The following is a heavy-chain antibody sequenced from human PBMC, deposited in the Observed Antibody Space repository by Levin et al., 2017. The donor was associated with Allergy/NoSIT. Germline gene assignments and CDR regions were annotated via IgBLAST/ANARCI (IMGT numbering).Heavy chain of an antibody. Sequence: ASVKFSCKVSGYTLTELSMHWVRQAPGKGLEWMGGFDPEDGETIYAQKFQGRVTMTEDTSTDTAYMELSSLRSEDTAVYYCATFGGIVVVPAGILPIDYWGQGTLVTVSS. J-gene: IGHJ4*02. CDR1: GYTLTELS. D-gene: IGHD2-2*01. CDR3: ATFGGIVVVPAGILPIDY. V-gene: IGHV1-24*01. CDR2: FDPEDGET.